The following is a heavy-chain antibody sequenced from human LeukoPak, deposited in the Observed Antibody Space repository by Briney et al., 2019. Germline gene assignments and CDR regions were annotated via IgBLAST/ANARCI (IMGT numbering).Heavy chain of an antibody. V-gene: IGHV1-69*04. D-gene: IGHD1-26*01. CDR1: GYTFTSYD. Sequence: GASVKVSCKASGYTFTSYDISWVRQAPGQGLEWMGRIIPILGIANYAQKFQGRVTITADKSTSTAYMELSSLRSEDTAVYYCARDSRRYSGSYHDYWGQGTLVTVSS. CDR2: IIPILGIA. CDR3: ARDSRRYSGSYHDY. J-gene: IGHJ4*02.